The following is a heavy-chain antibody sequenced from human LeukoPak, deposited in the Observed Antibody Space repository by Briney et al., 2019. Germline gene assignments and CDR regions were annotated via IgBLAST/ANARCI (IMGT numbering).Heavy chain of an antibody. CDR1: GGSISSSSYY. CDR2: IYTSGST. Sequence: SETLSLTCTVSGGSISSSSYYWGWIRQPPGKGLEWIGRIYTSGSTNYNPSLKSRVTISVDTSKNQFSLKLSSVTAADTAVYYCARSCSSTSCYTGAYYYYMDVWGKGTTVTVSS. CDR3: ARSCSSTSCYTGAYYYYMDV. V-gene: IGHV4-39*07. D-gene: IGHD2-2*02. J-gene: IGHJ6*03.